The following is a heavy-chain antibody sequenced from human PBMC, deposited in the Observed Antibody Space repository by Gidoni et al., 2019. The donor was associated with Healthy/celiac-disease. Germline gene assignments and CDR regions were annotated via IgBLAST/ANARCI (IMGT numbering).Heavy chain of an antibody. CDR3: AKGMATISPSFDY. J-gene: IGHJ4*02. Sequence: EGQPVESGGGLVQRGGSLRLPRAAAGSPLSSYAMSWVRQAPGKGLEWVSAISGCGGSTYYADSVEGRFTISRDNSKNTLYLQMNSLRAEDTAVYYCAKGMATISPSFDYCGQGTLVTVSS. CDR2: ISGCGGST. D-gene: IGHD5-12*01. V-gene: IGHV3-23*04. CDR1: GSPLSSYA.